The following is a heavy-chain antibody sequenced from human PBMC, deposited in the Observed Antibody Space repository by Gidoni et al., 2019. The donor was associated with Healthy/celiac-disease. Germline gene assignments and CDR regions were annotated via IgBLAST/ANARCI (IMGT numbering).Heavy chain of an antibody. D-gene: IGHD1-26*01. J-gene: IGHJ4*02. V-gene: IGHV3-48*03. CDR3: ARALGGYGGSPD. Sequence: EVQLVESGGGLVQPGGSLRLSCAASGFPFSSYEMNWVRQAPGKGLEWVSYISSSGSTIYYADSVKGRFTISRDNAKNSLYLQMNSLRAEDTAVYYCARALGGYGGSPDWGQGTLVTVSS. CDR2: ISSSGSTI. CDR1: GFPFSSYE.